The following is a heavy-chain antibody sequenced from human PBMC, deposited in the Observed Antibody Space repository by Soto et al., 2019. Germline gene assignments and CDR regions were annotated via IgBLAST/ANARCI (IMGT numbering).Heavy chain of an antibody. Sequence: GGSLRLSCAASGFTFSSYAMHWVRQAPGKGLEWVAVISYDGSNKYYADSVKGRFTISRDNSKNTLYLQMNSLRAEDTAVYYCATAFEEYSSSSQWIFDYWGQGTLVTVSS. CDR2: ISYDGSNK. CDR3: ATAFEEYSSSSQWIFDY. V-gene: IGHV3-30-3*01. D-gene: IGHD6-6*01. CDR1: GFTFSSYA. J-gene: IGHJ4*02.